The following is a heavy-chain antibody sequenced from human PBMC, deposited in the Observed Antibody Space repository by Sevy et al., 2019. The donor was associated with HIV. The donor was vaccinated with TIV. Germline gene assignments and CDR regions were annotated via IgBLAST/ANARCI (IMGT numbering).Heavy chain of an antibody. Sequence: GGSLRLSCAASGFTFSDYYMSRIRQAPWKGLEWVSYISRSGSTINYADSVKGRFTISRDNAKNSLYLQINSLRAEDTAVYYCARENTMIEEPGWFDPWGQGTLVTVSS. CDR1: GFTFSDYY. CDR3: ARENTMIEEPGWFDP. J-gene: IGHJ5*02. V-gene: IGHV3-11*01. D-gene: IGHD3-22*01. CDR2: ISRSGSTI.